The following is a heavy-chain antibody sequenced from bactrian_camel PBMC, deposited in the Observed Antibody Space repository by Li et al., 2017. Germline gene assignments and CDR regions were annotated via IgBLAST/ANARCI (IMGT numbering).Heavy chain of an antibody. CDR2: IDSDGIT. V-gene: IGHV3S53*01. J-gene: IGHJ4*01. Sequence: HVQLVESGGGSVQAGGSLGLSCAVSGYTFSSECMGWFRENAKKEREGLATIDSDGITRYADSVKGRFTISQDNGKNTLYLQMNSLKLDDTASYYCAADLKWGSRCRLIQDFGESATWAAVTSQGHGTQVTVS. D-gene: IGHD1*01. CDR1: GYTFSSEC.